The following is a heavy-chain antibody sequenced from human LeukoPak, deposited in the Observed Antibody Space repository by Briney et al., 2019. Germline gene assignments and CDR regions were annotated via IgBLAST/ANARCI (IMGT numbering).Heavy chain of an antibody. CDR3: ARDSRGFGELPDY. CDR2: ISTRGDSL. D-gene: IGHD3-10*01. Sequence: GGSLRLSCAASGFTFSNYYMSWIRQAPGKGLEWISYISTRGDSLYHADSVKGRFTISRDNAKNSLYLQMNSLRAEDTAVYYCARDSRGFGELPDYWGQGTLVTVSS. V-gene: IGHV3-11*04. CDR1: GFTFSNYY. J-gene: IGHJ4*02.